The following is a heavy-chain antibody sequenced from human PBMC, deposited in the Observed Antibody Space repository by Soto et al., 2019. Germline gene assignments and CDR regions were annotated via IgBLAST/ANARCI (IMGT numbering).Heavy chain of an antibody. J-gene: IGHJ3*02. D-gene: IGHD6-19*01. CDR2: FDPEDGET. CDR1: GYTLTELS. CDR3: VIEVAVRAFDI. V-gene: IGHV1-24*01. Sequence: ASVKVSCKVSGYTLTELSMHWVRQAPGKGLEWMGGFDPEDGETIYAQKFQGRVTMTEDTSTDTAYMELSSLRFEDTAVYYWVIEVAVRAFDIWGHGQRVTVAS.